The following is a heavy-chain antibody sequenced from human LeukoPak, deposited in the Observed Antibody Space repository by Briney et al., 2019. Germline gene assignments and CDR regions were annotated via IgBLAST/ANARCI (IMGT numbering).Heavy chain of an antibody. CDR2: ISGSGGST. V-gene: IGHV3-23*01. Sequence: GGSLRLSCAASGFTFSSYAMSWVRQAPGKGLEWVSAISGSGGSTYYADSVKGRFTISRDNSKNTLYLQMNSLRAEDTAVYYCAKPLGIAVAGPLGYWGREPWSPSPQ. D-gene: IGHD6-19*01. CDR1: GFTFSSYA. CDR3: AKPLGIAVAGPLGY. J-gene: IGHJ4*02.